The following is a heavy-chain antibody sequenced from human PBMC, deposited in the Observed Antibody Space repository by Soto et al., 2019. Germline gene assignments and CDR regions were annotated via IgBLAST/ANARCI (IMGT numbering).Heavy chain of an antibody. J-gene: IGHJ4*02. CDR2: ISAYTGKT. CDR1: GYTFSSYG. D-gene: IGHD6-13*01. CDR3: ARDLDSGSYYLDY. Sequence: QVQLVQSGAEVKKPGASLKVSCKASGYTFSSYGISWVRQAPGQGLEWMGWISAYTGKTNYAQKLQGRVTMTTDTSPSTAYMEVRSLRSDDTAVYYCARDLDSGSYYLDYWGQGTLVTVSS. V-gene: IGHV1-18*04.